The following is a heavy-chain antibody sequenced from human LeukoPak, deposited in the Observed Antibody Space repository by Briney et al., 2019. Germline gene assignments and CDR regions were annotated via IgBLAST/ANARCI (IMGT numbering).Heavy chain of an antibody. CDR1: GGSFSGHY. CDR3: VRGRQGHY. V-gene: IGHV4-34*01. Sequence: SETLSLTCAVYGGSFSGHYWTRIRQPPGKGLEWIGEINDSGSTHHNPSLTGRVTISVDTSKNQFSLNLSSVTAADTAVYYCVRGRQGHYWGQGTLVTVSS. CDR2: INDSGST. J-gene: IGHJ4*02.